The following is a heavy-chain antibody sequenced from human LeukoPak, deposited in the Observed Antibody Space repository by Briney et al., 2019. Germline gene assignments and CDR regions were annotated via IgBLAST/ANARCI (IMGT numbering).Heavy chain of an antibody. CDR2: ISPYNGNT. Sequence: ASVKVSCKASGYTFTSYGISWVRQAPGQGLEWMGWISPYNGNTNFAQKLQGRVTMTTDTSTSPAYMELRSLRSDDTAVYFCARIGHSDKMIAYWGQGTLVTVSS. J-gene: IGHJ4*02. CDR1: GYTFTSYG. D-gene: IGHD3-22*01. V-gene: IGHV1-18*01. CDR3: ARIGHSDKMIAY.